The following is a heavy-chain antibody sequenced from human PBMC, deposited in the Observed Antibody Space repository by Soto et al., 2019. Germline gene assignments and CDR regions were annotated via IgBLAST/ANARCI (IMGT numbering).Heavy chain of an antibody. CDR2: IYYSGST. V-gene: IGHV4-39*07. Sequence: SETLSLTCTVSGGSISSSSYYWGWIRQPPGKGLEWIGSIYYSGSTYYNPSLKSRVTISVDTSKNQFSLKLSSVTAADTAVYYCARERIPLQTGYGMDVWGQGTTVTVSS. D-gene: IGHD2-15*01. CDR1: GGSISSSSYY. J-gene: IGHJ6*02. CDR3: ARERIPLQTGYGMDV.